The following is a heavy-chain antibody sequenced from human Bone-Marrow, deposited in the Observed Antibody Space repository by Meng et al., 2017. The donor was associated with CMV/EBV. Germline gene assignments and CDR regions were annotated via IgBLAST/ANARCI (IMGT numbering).Heavy chain of an antibody. CDR1: GFTFSSYA. D-gene: IGHD3-16*01. J-gene: IGHJ4*02. Sequence: GGSLRLSCAASGFTFSSYAMTWVRQAPGQGLEWVSGISGSGGSTYYADSVKGRFTISRDNSKNTVYLQMNSLRAEDTAVYYCAKLGHTPCYWGQGTLVTVSS. CDR3: AKLGHTPCY. V-gene: IGHV3-23*01. CDR2: ISGSGGST.